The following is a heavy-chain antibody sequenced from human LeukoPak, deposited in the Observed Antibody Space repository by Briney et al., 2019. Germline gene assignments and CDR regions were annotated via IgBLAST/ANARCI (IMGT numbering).Heavy chain of an antibody. J-gene: IGHJ4*02. CDR1: GFTFNNYG. Sequence: GGSLRLSCAASGFTFNNYGMHWVRQAPGKGLEWVALISYDGSNKYYADSVKGRFTISRDNAKNSLYLQMNSLRAEDTAVYYCATSGYSNIDYWGQGTLVTVSS. CDR3: ATSGYSNIDY. CDR2: ISYDGSNK. V-gene: IGHV3-30*03. D-gene: IGHD4-11*01.